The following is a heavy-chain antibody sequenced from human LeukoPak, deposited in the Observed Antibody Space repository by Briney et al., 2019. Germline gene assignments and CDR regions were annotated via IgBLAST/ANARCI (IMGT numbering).Heavy chain of an antibody. CDR1: GFTFSSYA. CDR3: AKHNRDCSSTGCYLGGYFDY. CDR2: ISGSGGST. D-gene: IGHD2-2*01. Sequence: PGGSLRLSCAASGFTFSSYAMSWVRQAPGKGLEWVSAISGSGGSTYYADSVKGRFTISRDNSKNTLYLQMNSLRAEDTAVYYCAKHNRDCSSTGCYLGGYFDYWGQGTLVTVSS. J-gene: IGHJ4*02. V-gene: IGHV3-23*01.